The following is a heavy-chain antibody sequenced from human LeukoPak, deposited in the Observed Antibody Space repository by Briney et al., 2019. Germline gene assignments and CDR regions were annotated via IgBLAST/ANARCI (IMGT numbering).Heavy chain of an antibody. J-gene: IGHJ4*02. D-gene: IGHD2-2*02. V-gene: IGHV3-11*01. CDR1: GFTFRDYY. CDR2: ISSSGSTI. Sequence: GGSLRLSCAASGFTFRDYYMSWIRQAPGKGLEWVSYISSSGSTIYYADSVKGRFTISRDNAKNSLYLQMNSLRAEDTAVYYCARMAEGYCSSTSCYSFDYWGQGTLVTVSS. CDR3: ARMAEGYCSSTSCYSFDY.